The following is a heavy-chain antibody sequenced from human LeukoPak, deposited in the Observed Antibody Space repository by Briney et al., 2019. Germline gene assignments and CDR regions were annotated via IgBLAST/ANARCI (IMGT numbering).Heavy chain of an antibody. J-gene: IGHJ4*02. CDR3: ARVGMTAATADF. CDR1: GYTFTTYY. D-gene: IGHD6-25*01. V-gene: IGHV1-46*01. CDR2: INPRGGST. Sequence: ASVKVSCKASGYTFTTYYMHWLRQAPGQGPEWMGIINPRGGSTDYAQKFQGRVTMTSDTSTSTVYTELHSLRSDDTAVYFCARVGMTAATADFWGQGTLVTVSS.